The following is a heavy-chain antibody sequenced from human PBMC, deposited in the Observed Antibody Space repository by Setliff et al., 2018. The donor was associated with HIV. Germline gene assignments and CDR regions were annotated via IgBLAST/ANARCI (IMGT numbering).Heavy chain of an antibody. Sequence: ASVKVSCKPSGYSFTNHYMHWVRQAPGQGLEWMGVINPTGGSTRNTQKFQGRVAMTRDTSTSTVYMELSSLRSEDTAEYYCASAGAWQRNALSIWGQGTMVTVSS. CDR1: GYSFTNHY. J-gene: IGHJ3*02. V-gene: IGHV1-46*01. D-gene: IGHD5-12*01. CDR3: ASAGAWQRNALSI. CDR2: INPTGGST.